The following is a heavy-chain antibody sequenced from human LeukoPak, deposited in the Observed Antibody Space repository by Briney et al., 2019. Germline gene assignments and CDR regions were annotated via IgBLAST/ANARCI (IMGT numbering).Heavy chain of an antibody. V-gene: IGHV1-2*02. CDR3: ARYYYDSSGYYSEVDY. D-gene: IGHD3-22*01. Sequence: ASVKVSCKASGYTFTGYYMHWVRQAPGQGLEWMGWINPNSGSTNYAQKFQGRVTMTRDTSISTAYMELSRLRSDDTAVYYCARYYYDSSGYYSEVDYWGQGTLVTVSS. CDR2: INPNSGST. CDR1: GYTFTGYY. J-gene: IGHJ4*02.